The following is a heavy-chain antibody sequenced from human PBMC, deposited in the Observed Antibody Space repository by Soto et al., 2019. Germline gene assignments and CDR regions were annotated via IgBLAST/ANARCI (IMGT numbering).Heavy chain of an antibody. CDR2: INHSGST. CDR3: ERLSWIFKWFDP. V-gene: IGHV4-34*01. CDR1: GGSFSGYY. J-gene: IGHJ5*02. D-gene: IGHD2-2*03. Sequence: PSETLSLTCAVYGGSFSGYYWSWIRQPPGKGLEWIGEINHSGSTNYNPSLKSRVTISVDTSKNQFSLKLSSVTAADTAVYYCERLSWIFKWFDPWGQGALVTVSS.